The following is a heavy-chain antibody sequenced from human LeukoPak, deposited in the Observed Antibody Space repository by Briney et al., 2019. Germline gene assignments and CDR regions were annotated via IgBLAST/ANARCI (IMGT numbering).Heavy chain of an antibody. V-gene: IGHV4-39*01. J-gene: IGHJ4*02. CDR1: GGSISSSSYY. CDR3: ARRADYYDSSGYYYV. D-gene: IGHD3-22*01. Sequence: PSETLSLTCTVSGGSISSSSYYWGWIRQPPGKGLEWIGSIYYSGSTYYTPSLKSRVTISVDPSKNQFSLKLSSVTAADTAVYYCARRADYYDSSGYYYVWGQGTLVTVSS. CDR2: IYYSGST.